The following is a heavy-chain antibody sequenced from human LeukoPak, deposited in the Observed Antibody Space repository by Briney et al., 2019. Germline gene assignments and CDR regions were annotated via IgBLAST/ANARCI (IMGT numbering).Heavy chain of an antibody. CDR3: ARSISDAFDI. Sequence: PSETLSLTCVVSGYSISSGYDGGGSRQPPGQGLEWIGSMYRSGTTYYNPSLKGRLTISVDTSKNQFSLKLSSVTAADTAVYYCARSISDAFDIWGQGAMVTVSS. V-gene: IGHV4-38-2*01. CDR1: GYSISSGYD. CDR2: MYRSGTT. D-gene: IGHD2-21*01. J-gene: IGHJ3*02.